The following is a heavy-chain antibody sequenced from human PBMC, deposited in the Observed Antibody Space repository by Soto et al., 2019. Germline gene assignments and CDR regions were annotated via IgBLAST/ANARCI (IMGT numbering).Heavy chain of an antibody. CDR1: GGSFSGYY. Sequence: QVQLQQWGAGLLKPSETLSLTCAVYGGSFSGYYWSWIRQPPGKGLEWTGEINHSGSTNYNPSLKSRVTISVDTSKNQFSLKLSSVTAADTAVYYCARSFRDDRSRRYYFDYWGQGTLVTVSS. V-gene: IGHV4-34*01. CDR2: INHSGST. CDR3: ARSFRDDRSRRYYFDY. J-gene: IGHJ4*02. D-gene: IGHD3-3*01.